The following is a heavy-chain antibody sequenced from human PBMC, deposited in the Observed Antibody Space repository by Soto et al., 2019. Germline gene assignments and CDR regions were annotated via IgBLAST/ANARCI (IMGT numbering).Heavy chain of an antibody. CDR3: ARTGPFYGVLLSLDFQH. J-gene: IGHJ1*01. D-gene: IGHD4-17*01. Sequence: GGSLRLSCAASGFTFSSYAMSWVRQAPGKGLEWVSYISSSGSTIYYADSVKGQVTISADKSISTAYLQWSSLKASDTAMYYCARTGPFYGVLLSLDFQHWGQGTLVTVSS. CDR1: GFTFSSYA. V-gene: IGHV3-48*01. CDR2: ISSSGSTI.